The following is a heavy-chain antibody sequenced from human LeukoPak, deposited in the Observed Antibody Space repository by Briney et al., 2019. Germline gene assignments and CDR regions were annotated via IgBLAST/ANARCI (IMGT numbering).Heavy chain of an antibody. CDR1: GFTFSSYS. CDR3: ARSTAGLDY. CDR2: IKQDGSEQ. V-gene: IGHV3-7*01. Sequence: PGGSLRLSCAASGFTFSSYSMNWVRQAPGKGLEWVGNIKQDGSEQYYVDSMRGRFTISRDNAKNSLYLQMSSLRAEDTAVYYCARSTAGLDYWGQGTLVTVSS. J-gene: IGHJ4*02. D-gene: IGHD1-1*01.